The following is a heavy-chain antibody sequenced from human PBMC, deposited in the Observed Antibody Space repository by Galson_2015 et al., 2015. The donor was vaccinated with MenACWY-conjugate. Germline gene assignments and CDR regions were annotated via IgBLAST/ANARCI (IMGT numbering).Heavy chain of an antibody. CDR1: GFTFTRHW. J-gene: IGHJ4*02. Sequence: SLRLSCAVSGFTFTRHWMHWVRQVPGKGLVWVSRISRDGTSTTYADSVKGRFTISRDNAKNTLYLQMSSLRVEDTAMYCCVRDRGDTVAVIPADYFDYWGQGTPVTVSS. D-gene: IGHD2-15*01. CDR2: ISRDGTST. V-gene: IGHV3-74*01. CDR3: VRDRGDTVAVIPADYFDY.